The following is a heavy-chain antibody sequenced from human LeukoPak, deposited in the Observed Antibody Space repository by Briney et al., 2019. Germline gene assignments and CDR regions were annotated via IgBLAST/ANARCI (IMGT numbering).Heavy chain of an antibody. CDR1: GGSIVSYY. D-gene: IGHD6-25*01. J-gene: IGHJ2*01. CDR3: ARYLAAGYFDL. CDR2: IYYTGST. V-gene: IGHV4-59*08. Sequence: PSETLSLTCTVSGGSIVSYYWSWIRQPPGKGLEWIGYIYYTGSTNYNPSLNSRVTISVDTSKNQLSLKLSSVTAADTAVYYCARYLAAGYFDLWGRGTLVTVSS.